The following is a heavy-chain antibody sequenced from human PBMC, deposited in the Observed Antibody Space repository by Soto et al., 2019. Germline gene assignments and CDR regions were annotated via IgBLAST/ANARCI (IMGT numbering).Heavy chain of an antibody. V-gene: IGHV4-4*07. Sequence: SETLSLTCTVSVDSISSYYWSWIRQTAGKGLEWIGRIYTSGITNYSPSLKSRVTMSVDTSKNQFSLKLISVTAADTAVYYCARESFLAAAVVRRDFDYWGQGTLVTVSS. CDR1: VDSISSYY. J-gene: IGHJ4*02. CDR2: IYTSGIT. D-gene: IGHD6-13*01. CDR3: ARESFLAAAVVRRDFDY.